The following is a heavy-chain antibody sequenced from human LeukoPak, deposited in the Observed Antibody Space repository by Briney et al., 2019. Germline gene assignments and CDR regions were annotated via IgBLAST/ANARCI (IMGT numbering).Heavy chain of an antibody. D-gene: IGHD1-1*01. CDR2: INHSGST. V-gene: IGHV4-34*01. Sequence: SETLSLTCAVYGGSFSGYYWSWIRQPPGKGLEWIGEINHSGSTNYNPSLKSRVTISVDTSKNQFSLKLSSVTAADTAVYYCAREISTTQPNPFFDYWGQGTLVTVSS. CDR1: GGSFSGYY. J-gene: IGHJ4*02. CDR3: AREISTTQPNPFFDY.